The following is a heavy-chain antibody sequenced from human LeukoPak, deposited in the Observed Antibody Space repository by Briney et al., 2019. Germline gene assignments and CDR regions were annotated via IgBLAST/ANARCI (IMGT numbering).Heavy chain of an antibody. CDR2: IRYDGSNK. CDR1: GFTFSSYG. J-gene: IGHJ4*02. CDR3: AKDPTSYIVDYDSSVLDY. V-gene: IGHV3-30*02. Sequence: GGSLRLSCAASGFTFSSYGMHWVRQAPGKGLEWVAFIRYDGSNKYYVDSVKGRFTISRDNSKNTLYLQMDSLRAEDTAVYYCAKDPTSYIVDYDSSVLDYWGQGTLVTVSS. D-gene: IGHD3-22*01.